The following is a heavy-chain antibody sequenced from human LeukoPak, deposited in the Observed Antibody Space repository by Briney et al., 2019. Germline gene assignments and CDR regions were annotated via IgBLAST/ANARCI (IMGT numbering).Heavy chain of an antibody. Sequence: GRSLRLSCAASGFTFDDYAMHWGRQAPGKGLEWGSGISWNSGSIGYADSVKGRFTISRDNAKNSLYLQMNSLRAEDTALYYCAKDIATWSSSGLRFDYWGQGPLVTVSS. CDR2: ISWNSGSI. V-gene: IGHV3-9*01. CDR3: AKDIATWSSSGLRFDY. CDR1: GFTFDDYA. J-gene: IGHJ4*02. D-gene: IGHD6-19*01.